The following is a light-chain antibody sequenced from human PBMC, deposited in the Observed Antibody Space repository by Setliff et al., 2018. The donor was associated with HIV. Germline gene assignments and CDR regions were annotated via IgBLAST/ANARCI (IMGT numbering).Light chain of an antibody. V-gene: IGLV2-11*01. J-gene: IGLJ1*01. CDR3: LSYAGTYTYI. CDR2: DVS. CDR1: SSDVGAYNY. Sequence: QSALAQPRSVSGSPGQSVTFSCTGSSSDVGAYNYVSWYQQHPGKAPKLMIYDVSKRPSGVPDRFSGSKSGDTASLTISGLQSEDEADYYCLSYAGTYTYIFGTGTKVTVL.